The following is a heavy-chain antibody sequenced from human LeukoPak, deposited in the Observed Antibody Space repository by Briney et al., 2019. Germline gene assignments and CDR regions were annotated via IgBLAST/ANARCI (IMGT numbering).Heavy chain of an antibody. CDR1: GFTVSKSY. J-gene: IGHJ4*02. D-gene: IGHD4-17*01. V-gene: IGHV3-53*01. CDR3: TRAASNDYATN. Sequence: TGGALRLSCAAPGFTVSKSYMSWVCQAPGKGLEWVSMMYAGGGTFYAGSVKGRFTMSRDNSKNTLYLQMDSLRVEDTAIYYCTRAASNDYATNWGQGSLVTVSS. CDR2: MYAGGGT.